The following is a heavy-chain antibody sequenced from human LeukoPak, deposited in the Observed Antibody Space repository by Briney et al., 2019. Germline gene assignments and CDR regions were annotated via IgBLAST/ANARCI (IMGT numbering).Heavy chain of an antibody. J-gene: IGHJ6*03. D-gene: IGHD3-16*02. CDR2: IYYSGST. CDR3: ARVVDYDYVWGSYRYYYYYMDV. Sequence: PSETLSLTCTVSGGSISSYHWSWIRQPPGKGLECIGFIYYSGSTNYNPSLKSRVTISVDTSKNQFSLKLSSVTAADTAVYYCARVVDYDYVWGSYRYYYYYMDVWGKGTTVTISS. V-gene: IGHV4-59*01. CDR1: GGSISSYH.